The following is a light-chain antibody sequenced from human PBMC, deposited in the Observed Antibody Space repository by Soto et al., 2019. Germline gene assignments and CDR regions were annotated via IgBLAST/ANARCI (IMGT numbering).Light chain of an antibody. V-gene: IGLV1-44*01. CDR2: SDN. CDR3: AAWDVSLVV. Sequence: QSVLTPPPSASGTPGQRVTISCSGSSSNIGTNTVIWYQQLPGAAPKLLIYSDNQRPSGVPDRFSGSKSGTSASLAISGLQSEDEADYYCAAWDVSLVVFGGGTQLTVL. J-gene: IGLJ2*01. CDR1: SSNIGTNT.